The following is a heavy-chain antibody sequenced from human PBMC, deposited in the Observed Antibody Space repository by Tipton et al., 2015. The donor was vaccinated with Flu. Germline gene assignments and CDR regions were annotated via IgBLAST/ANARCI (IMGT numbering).Heavy chain of an antibody. J-gene: IGHJ4*02. CDR3: ASKFGWGGYWEPIDY. V-gene: IGHV4-4*07. CDR1: GGSLSSFY. D-gene: IGHD3-10*01. Sequence: TLSLTCTVSGGSLSSFYWTWIRQPAGKGLEWIGRIYSSGITKYNPSLKSRVTMSVDTSKNQFSLSLSSVTAADTAVYYCASKFGWGGYWEPIDYWGQGTLVTVS. CDR2: IYSSGIT.